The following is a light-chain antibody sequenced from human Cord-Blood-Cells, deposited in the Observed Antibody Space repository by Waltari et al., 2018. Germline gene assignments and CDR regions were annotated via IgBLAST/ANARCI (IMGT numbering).Light chain of an antibody. J-gene: IGLJ2*01. V-gene: IGLV2-14*01. CDR2: DVS. Sequence: QSALTQPASVSGSPGKSITISCTGPSSDVGGYNYFSWYQQHPGKAPKLMIYDVSNRPSGVSNRFSGSKSGNTASLTISGLQAEDEADYYCSSYTSSSTVVFGGGTKLTVL. CDR1: SSDVGGYNY. CDR3: SSYTSSSTVV.